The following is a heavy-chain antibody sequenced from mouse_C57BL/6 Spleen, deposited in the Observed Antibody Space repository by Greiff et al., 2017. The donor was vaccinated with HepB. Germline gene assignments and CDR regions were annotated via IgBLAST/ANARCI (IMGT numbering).Heavy chain of an antibody. CDR1: GYTFTSYW. V-gene: IGHV1-61*01. CDR2: IYPSDSET. D-gene: IGHD2-1*01. J-gene: IGHJ3*01. Sequence: VQLQQSGAELVRPGSSVKLSCKASGYTFTSYWMDWVKQRPGQGLEWIGNIYPSDSETHYNQKFKDKATLTVDKSSSTAYMQLSSLTSEDSAVYYCARSRGNYWFAYWGQGTLVTVSA. CDR3: ARSRGNYWFAY.